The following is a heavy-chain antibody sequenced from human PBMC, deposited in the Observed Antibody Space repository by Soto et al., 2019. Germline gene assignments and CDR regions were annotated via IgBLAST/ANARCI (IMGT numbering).Heavy chain of an antibody. Sequence: QLQLQESGPGLVKPSETLSLTCTVSGGSISSTSYYWGWIRQPPGKGLEWIGSIYYSGSTYYNQSLSRRFTISVDTSKNQSSLQLSPATAADTAVYYCARHAVNSSGFTDYWGQGTLVTVSS. J-gene: IGHJ4*02. CDR3: ARHAVNSSGFTDY. CDR2: IYYSGST. D-gene: IGHD6-19*01. V-gene: IGHV4-39*01. CDR1: GGSISSTSYY.